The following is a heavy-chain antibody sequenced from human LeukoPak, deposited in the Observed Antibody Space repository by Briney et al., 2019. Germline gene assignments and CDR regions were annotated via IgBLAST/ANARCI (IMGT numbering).Heavy chain of an antibody. D-gene: IGHD6-19*01. CDR1: GGSISSGGYY. CDR2: ISYSGTT. J-gene: IGHJ4*02. Sequence: MPSQTLSLTCTVSGGSISSGGYYWSWIRQPPGKGLEWIGRISYSGTTYCNPSLKSRVTISIDTSKNQFSLKLSSVTAADTAVYYCARVGGWFVYWGQGTLVTVSS. CDR3: ARVGGWFVY. V-gene: IGHV4-39*07.